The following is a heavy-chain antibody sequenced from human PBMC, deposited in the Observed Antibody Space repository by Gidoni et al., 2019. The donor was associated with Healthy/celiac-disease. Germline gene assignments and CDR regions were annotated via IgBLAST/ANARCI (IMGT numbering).Heavy chain of an antibody. CDR1: GFTVSSNY. Sequence: GSLRLSCAASGFTVSSNYMSWVRQAPGKGLEWVSVIYSGGSTYYADPVKGRFTISRDNSKNTLYLQMNSLRAEDTAVYYCARDLDYGDYGFDYWGQGTLVTVSS. D-gene: IGHD4-17*01. CDR3: ARDLDYGDYGFDY. J-gene: IGHJ4*02. V-gene: IGHV3-53*01. CDR2: IYSGGST.